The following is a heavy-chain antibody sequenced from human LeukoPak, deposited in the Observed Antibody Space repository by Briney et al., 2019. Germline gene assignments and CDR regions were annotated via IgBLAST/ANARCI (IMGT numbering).Heavy chain of an antibody. Sequence: GGSLRLSCAASGFTFSTYEMNWVRQAPGKGLEWVAYIVSSGATIYYADSVKGRFTISRDNAKNSLYLQMNSLSAGDTAVYYCASSPAYSSSWYAIDNWGQGTLVTVSS. CDR3: ASSPAYSSSWYAIDN. J-gene: IGHJ4*02. D-gene: IGHD6-13*01. CDR2: IVSSGATI. CDR1: GFTFSTYE. V-gene: IGHV3-48*03.